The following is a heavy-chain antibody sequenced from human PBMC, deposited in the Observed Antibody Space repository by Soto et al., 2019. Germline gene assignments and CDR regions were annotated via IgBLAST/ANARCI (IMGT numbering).Heavy chain of an antibody. D-gene: IGHD6-13*01. Sequence: SETLSLTCTVSGGSISSGGYYWSWIRQHPGKGLEWIGYIYYSGSTYYNPSLKSRVTISVDTSKNQFSLKLSSVTAADTAVYYCARDQYSSSWYYFDYWGQGTLVTVYS. CDR3: ARDQYSSSWYYFDY. V-gene: IGHV4-31*03. CDR1: GGSISSGGYY. J-gene: IGHJ4*02. CDR2: IYYSGST.